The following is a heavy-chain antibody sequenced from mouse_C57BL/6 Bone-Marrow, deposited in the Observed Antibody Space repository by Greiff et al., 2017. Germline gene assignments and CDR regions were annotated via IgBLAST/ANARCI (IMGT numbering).Heavy chain of an antibody. CDR1: GYTFTSYW. J-gene: IGHJ1*03. V-gene: IGHV1-64*01. D-gene: IGHD2-5*01. Sequence: QVQLQQPGAELVKPGASVKLSCKASGYTFTSYWMHWVKQRPGQGLEWIGMIHPNSGSTNYNEKFKSKATLTVDKSSSTAYMQLSSLTSEDSAVYYCARYYSNYWYFDVWGTGTTVTVSS. CDR2: IHPNSGST. CDR3: ARYYSNYWYFDV.